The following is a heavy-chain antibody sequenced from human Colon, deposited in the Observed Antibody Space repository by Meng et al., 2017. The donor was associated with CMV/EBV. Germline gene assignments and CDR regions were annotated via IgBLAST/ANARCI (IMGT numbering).Heavy chain of an antibody. J-gene: IGHJ4*02. CDR2: IDYSGST. V-gene: IGHV4-39*07. CDR1: GGSISTSSYF. CDR3: MNRAYSQGQDF. Sequence: SKTLSLTCTVSGGSISTSSYFWGWIRQPPGKGLEWIATIDYSGSTDYNPSLQRRVTMSVDTSKNQFSLNVTSVTAADTAVYYCMNRAYSQGQDFWGQGMLVTVSS. D-gene: IGHD5-12*01.